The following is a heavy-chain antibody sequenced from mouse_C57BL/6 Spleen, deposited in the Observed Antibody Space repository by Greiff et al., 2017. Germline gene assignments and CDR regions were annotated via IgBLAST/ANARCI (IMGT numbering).Heavy chain of an antibody. J-gene: IGHJ2*01. CDR2: INPSNGGT. D-gene: IGHD2-4*01. Sequence: VQLQQPGTELVKPGASVKLSCKASGYTFTSYWMHWVKQRPGQGLEWIGNINPSNGGTNYNEKFKSKATLTVDKSSSTAYMQLSSLTSEDSAVYYCARSKIYYDYDVYFDYWGQGTTLTVSS. CDR3: ARSKIYYDYDVYFDY. CDR1: GYTFTSYW. V-gene: IGHV1-53*01.